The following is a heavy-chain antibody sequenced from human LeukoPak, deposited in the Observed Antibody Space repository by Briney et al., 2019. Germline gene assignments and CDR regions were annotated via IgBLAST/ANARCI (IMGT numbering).Heavy chain of an antibody. J-gene: IGHJ4*02. Sequence: SDTLSLTCAVYGGSFRGYYWSWIRQPPGKGLEWIGEINHSGSTHYNPSIKSRVTISVDTTKNQFSLKLSSVTAADTAVYYCARGGTKYCSSTSCHKFDYWGQGTMVTVSS. V-gene: IGHV4-34*01. CDR3: ARGGTKYCSSTSCHKFDY. CDR2: INHSGST. CDR1: GGSFRGYY. D-gene: IGHD2-2*01.